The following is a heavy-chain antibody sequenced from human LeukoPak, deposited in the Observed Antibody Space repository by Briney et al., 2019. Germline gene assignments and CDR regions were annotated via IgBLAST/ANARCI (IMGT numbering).Heavy chain of an antibody. D-gene: IGHD6-13*01. CDR2: IYYSGST. J-gene: IGHJ4*02. CDR3: ARYSSSWHEKSFDY. Sequence: PSETLSLTCTVSGGSISSYYWSWIRQPPGKGLEWIGYIYYSGSTNYNPSLKSRVTISVDTSKNQFSLKLSSVTAADTAVYYCARYSSSWHEKSFDYWGQGTLVTVSS. CDR1: GGSISSYY. V-gene: IGHV4-59*01.